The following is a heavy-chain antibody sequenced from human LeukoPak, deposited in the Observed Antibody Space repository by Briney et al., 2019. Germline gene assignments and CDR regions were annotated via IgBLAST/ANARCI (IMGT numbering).Heavy chain of an antibody. CDR2: IKEDGSEK. D-gene: IGHD6-13*01. CDR1: GFTFSTFW. CDR3: AREGAAAGITVLEYYYYYYYMDV. Sequence: GSLRLSCATSGFTFSTFWMSWVRQAPGKGLERVANIKEDGSEKNYVDSVKGRFTISRDNAKNSPCLQMNSLRAEDTAVYYCAREGAAAGITVLEYYYYYYYMDVWGKGTTVTVSS. V-gene: IGHV3-7*01. J-gene: IGHJ6*03.